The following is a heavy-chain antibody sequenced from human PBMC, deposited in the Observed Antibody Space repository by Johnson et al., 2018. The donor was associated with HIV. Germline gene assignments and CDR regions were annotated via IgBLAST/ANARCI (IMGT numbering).Heavy chain of an antibody. Sequence: QEQLVESGGGVVQPGRSLRLSCAASGFTFSSYGMHWVRQAPGKGLEWVAVIWYDGSNKYYADSVKGRFTISRDNSKNTLYLQMNSLRAEDTAVYYCARAYSYGAFDIWGLGTKVTVSS. D-gene: IGHD5-18*01. J-gene: IGHJ3*02. CDR3: ARAYSYGAFDI. CDR1: GFTFSSYG. CDR2: IWYDGSNK. V-gene: IGHV3-33*01.